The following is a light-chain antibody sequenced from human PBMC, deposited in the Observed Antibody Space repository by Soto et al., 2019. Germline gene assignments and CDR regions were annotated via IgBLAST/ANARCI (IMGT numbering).Light chain of an antibody. CDR3: QVWNSFGDHVV. J-gene: IGLJ2*01. Sequence: SYELTQTPSVSVAPGQTARLTCGGDTVGSKSIHWYQQKAGQAPVLVVYDDSDRPSGIPERFSGSNSENMATLTISGVEAGDEADYYCQVWNSFGDHVVFGGGTKLTVL. CDR1: TVGSKS. CDR2: DDS. V-gene: IGLV3-21*02.